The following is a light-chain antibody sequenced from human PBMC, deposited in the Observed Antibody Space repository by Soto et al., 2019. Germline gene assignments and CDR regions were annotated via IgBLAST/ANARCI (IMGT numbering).Light chain of an antibody. V-gene: IGLV1-51*01. CDR2: DNN. CDR1: SSNIGNNY. Sequence: QSVLTQPPSVSATPGQTVTISCSGSSSNIGNNYVSWYQQLPGTAPKLLIYDNNKRPSGIPDRFSGSKSGTSATLGITGLQTGDEADHYCGTWDSSLSAYDFGTGTKLTVL. CDR3: GTWDSSLSAYD. J-gene: IGLJ1*01.